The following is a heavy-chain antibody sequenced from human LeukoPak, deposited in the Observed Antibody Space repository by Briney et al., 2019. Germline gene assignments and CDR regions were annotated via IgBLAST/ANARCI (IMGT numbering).Heavy chain of an antibody. CDR2: IYYSGST. CDR3: ARERGYSSGWYGSHYYYYYGMDV. D-gene: IGHD6-19*01. CDR1: GGSISSSSYY. J-gene: IGHJ6*02. V-gene: IGHV4-39*02. Sequence: SETLSLTCTVSGGSISSSSYYWGWIRQPPGKGLEWIGSIYYSGSTYYNPSLKSRVTISVDTSKNQFSLKLSSVTAADTAVYYCARERGYSSGWYGSHYYYYYGMDVWGQGTTVTVSS.